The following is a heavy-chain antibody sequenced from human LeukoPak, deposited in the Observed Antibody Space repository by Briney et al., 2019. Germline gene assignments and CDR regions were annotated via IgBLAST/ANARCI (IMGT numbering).Heavy chain of an antibody. J-gene: IGHJ4*02. CDR2: IIPIFGTA. D-gene: IGHD6-25*01. CDR3: ARAGGRTPYSSAPLYYFDY. Sequence: SVKVSCKASGGTFSSYAISWVRQAPGQGLEWMGGIIPIFGTANYAQKFQGRVTITTVESTSTAYMELSSLRSEDTAVYYCARAGGRTPYSSAPLYYFDYWGQGTLVTVSS. CDR1: GGTFSSYA. V-gene: IGHV1-69*05.